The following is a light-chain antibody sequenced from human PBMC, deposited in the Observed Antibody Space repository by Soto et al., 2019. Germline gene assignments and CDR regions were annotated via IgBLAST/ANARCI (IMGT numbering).Light chain of an antibody. CDR1: QSIKNY. Sequence: EIVLTQSRGSLYLSPGERAIISCKASQSIKNYLAWYQKKPGQAPRLLIYDASNRATGIPARFSGSGSGTDFPLTISSLEPEDFAVYYCQQRSNRPPWTFGQGTKVEIK. CDR3: QQRSNRPPWT. V-gene: IGKV3-11*01. J-gene: IGKJ1*01. CDR2: DAS.